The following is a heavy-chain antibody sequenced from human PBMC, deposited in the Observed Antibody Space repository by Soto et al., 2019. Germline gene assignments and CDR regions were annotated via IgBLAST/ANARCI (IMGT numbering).Heavy chain of an antibody. D-gene: IGHD5-18*01. CDR2: ISSSSSYI. Sequence: EVQLVESGGGLVKPGGSLRLSCAASGFTFSSYSMNWVRQAPGKGLEWVSSISSSSSYIYYADSVKGRFTISRDNAKNSLYLQMNSLRAEDTAVYYCARDIRIQLWKYYYYGMDVWGQGTTVTVSS. V-gene: IGHV3-21*01. CDR3: ARDIRIQLWKYYYYGMDV. CDR1: GFTFSSYS. J-gene: IGHJ6*02.